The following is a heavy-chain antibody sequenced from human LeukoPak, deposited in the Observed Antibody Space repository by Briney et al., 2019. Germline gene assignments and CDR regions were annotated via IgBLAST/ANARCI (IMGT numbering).Heavy chain of an antibody. J-gene: IGHJ4*02. D-gene: IGHD3-22*01. CDR3: ARGGKYYYDSSGYYTPFDY. CDR2: MNPNSGNT. V-gene: IGHV1-8*03. CDR1: GYTFTSYD. Sequence: ASVNVSCKASGYTFTSYDINWVRQATGQGLEWMGWMNPNSGNTGYAQKFQGRVTITRNTSTSTAYMELSSLRSEDTAVYYCARGGKYYYDSSGYYTPFDYWGQGTLVTVSS.